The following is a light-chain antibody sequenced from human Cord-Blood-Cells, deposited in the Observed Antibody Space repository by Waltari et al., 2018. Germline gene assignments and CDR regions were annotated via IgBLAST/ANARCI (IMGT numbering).Light chain of an antibody. CDR3: CSYAGSYTWV. Sequence: LTQPSSVSGSPGQSVTISCTGTSSDVGGYNYVSWYQQHPGKAPKLMIYDVSKRPSGVPDRFSGSKSGNTASLTISGLQAEDEADYYCCSYAGSYTWVFGGGTKLTVL. CDR2: DVS. V-gene: IGLV2-11*01. CDR1: SSDVGGYNY. J-gene: IGLJ3*02.